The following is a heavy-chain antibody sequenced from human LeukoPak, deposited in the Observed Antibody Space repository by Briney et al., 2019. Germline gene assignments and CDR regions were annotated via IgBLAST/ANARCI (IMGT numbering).Heavy chain of an antibody. V-gene: IGHV1-8*03. CDR2: MNPNSGNT. CDR3: ARGARWYDAFDI. D-gene: IGHD4-23*01. J-gene: IGHJ3*02. Sequence: ASVKVSCKASGYTFTSYDINRVRQATGQGLEWMGWMNPNSGNTGYAQKFQGRVTITRNTSISTAYMELSSLRSEDTAVYYCARGARWYDAFDIWGQGTMVTVSS. CDR1: GYTFTSYD.